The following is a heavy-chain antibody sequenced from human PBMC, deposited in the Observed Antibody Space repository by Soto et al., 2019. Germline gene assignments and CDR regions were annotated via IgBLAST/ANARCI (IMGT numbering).Heavy chain of an antibody. CDR1: GYPFTSYA. V-gene: IGHV1-3*01. J-gene: IGHJ4*02. Sequence: QGHLVQSGAEVKKPGASVKVSCKASGYPFTSYAMHWVRRPPGQRREWMGWINAGNGNTKYSQKFQGRVTITRDTSASKAYMELSSLRSEDTAVYYCARWAIFGSLDYWGQGTLVTVSS. CDR3: ARWAIFGSLDY. CDR2: INAGNGNT. D-gene: IGHD3-3*01.